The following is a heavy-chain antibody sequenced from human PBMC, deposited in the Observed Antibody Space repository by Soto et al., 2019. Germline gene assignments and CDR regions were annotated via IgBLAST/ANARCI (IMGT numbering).Heavy chain of an antibody. CDR2: IYTSGST. V-gene: IGHV4-4*07. CDR1: GDYMTKYY. CDR3: ARTVGAAYYFDF. Sequence: SETLSLTCTVSGDYMTKYYGSWIRQPAGKGLEWIGRIYTSGSTNYNPSLKSRVSMSIDTSNNHFSLNLKSVTAADTAVYYCARTVGAAYYFDFWGQGALVTVS. D-gene: IGHD1-26*01. J-gene: IGHJ4*02.